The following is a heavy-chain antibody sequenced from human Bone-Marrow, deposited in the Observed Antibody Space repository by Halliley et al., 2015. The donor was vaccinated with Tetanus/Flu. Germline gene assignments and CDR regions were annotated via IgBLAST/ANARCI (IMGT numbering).Heavy chain of an antibody. D-gene: IGHD2-2*01. J-gene: IGHJ4*02. Sequence: SLRLSCAASGFTFSSYWMTWVRQAPGKGLEWVANIKQDGSEKYYVDSVKGRFTVSRDNAKTLLYLQMDSLRAEDTAVYYCARTSDPYAPDFWGQGTLVTVSS. CDR3: ARTSDPYAPDF. CDR2: IKQDGSEK. CDR1: GFTFSSYW. V-gene: IGHV3-7*01.